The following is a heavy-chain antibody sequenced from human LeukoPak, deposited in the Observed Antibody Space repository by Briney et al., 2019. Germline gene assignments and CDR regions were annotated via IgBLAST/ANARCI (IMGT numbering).Heavy chain of an antibody. CDR1: GFSFSTYN. V-gene: IGHV3-30*02. D-gene: IGHD7-27*01. CDR2: MGSDGTTR. CDR3: ARDHIWGFDH. Sequence: PGGSLRLSCAASGFSFSTYNMHWARQAPGKGLEWLAFMGSDGTTRYYAESVRGRFTISRDTSKDTLYLQMVSLRSEDTAVYYCARDHIWGFDHWGQGTLVTVPP. J-gene: IGHJ4*02.